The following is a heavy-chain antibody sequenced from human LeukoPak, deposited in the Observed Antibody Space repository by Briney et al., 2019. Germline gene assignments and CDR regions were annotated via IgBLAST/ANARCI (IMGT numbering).Heavy chain of an antibody. V-gene: IGHV4-30-2*01. J-gene: IGHJ5*02. CDR3: KLYCGGDCYHDWFDP. CDR1: GGSISSGGYY. D-gene: IGHD2-21*01. Sequence: SETLSLTCTVSGGSISSGGYYWSWIRQPPGKGLEWIGYIYHSGSTYYNPSLKSRVTISVDRSKNQFSLKLSSVTAADTAVYYCKLYCGGDCYHDWFDPWGQGTLVTVSS. CDR2: IYHSGST.